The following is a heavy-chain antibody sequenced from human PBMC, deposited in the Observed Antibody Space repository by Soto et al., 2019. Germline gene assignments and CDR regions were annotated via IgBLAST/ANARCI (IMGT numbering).Heavy chain of an antibody. V-gene: IGHV4-4*02. J-gene: IGHJ4*02. D-gene: IGHD3-10*01. Sequence: PSETLSLTCTFSGGSIASDDCWTWVRQPPGRGLEWIGEMYHSGTTNYSPSLKSRVTILMDESKNQFSLKLTSVTAADTARYYCARASASSMLRGVIINWGQGTLLTVSS. CDR1: GGSIASDDC. CDR3: ARASASSMLRGVIIN. CDR2: MYHSGTT.